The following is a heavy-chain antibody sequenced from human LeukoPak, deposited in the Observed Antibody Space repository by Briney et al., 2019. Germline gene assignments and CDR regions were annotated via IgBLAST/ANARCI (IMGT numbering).Heavy chain of an antibody. J-gene: IGHJ4*02. CDR2: IYYSGST. CDR3: AREVSSGWSLRGYYFDY. V-gene: IGHV4-61*01. Sequence: PSETLSLTCTVSGGSVNSGSYYWSWIRQPPGKGLEWIGYIYYSGSTNYNPSLKSRVTISVDTSKNQFSLKLSSVTAADTAVYYCAREVSSGWSLRGYYFDYWGQGTLVTVSS. D-gene: IGHD6-19*01. CDR1: GGSVNSGSYY.